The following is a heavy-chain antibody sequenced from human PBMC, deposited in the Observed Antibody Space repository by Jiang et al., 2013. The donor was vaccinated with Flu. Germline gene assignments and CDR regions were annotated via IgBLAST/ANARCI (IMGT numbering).Heavy chain of an antibody. CDR1: GGSISSYY. J-gene: IGHJ4*02. V-gene: IGHV4-59*01. CDR3: ARGHPFDWLDFDY. D-gene: IGHD3-9*01. Sequence: GLVKPSETLSLTCTVSGGSISSYYWSWIRQPPGKGLEWIGYIYYSGSTNYNPSLKSRVTISVDTSKNQFSLKLSSVTAADTAVYYCARGHPFDWLDFDYWGQGTLVTVSS. CDR2: IYYSGST.